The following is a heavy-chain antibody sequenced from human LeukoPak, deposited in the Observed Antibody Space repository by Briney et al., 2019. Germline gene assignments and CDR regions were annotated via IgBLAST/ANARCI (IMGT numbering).Heavy chain of an antibody. CDR3: ARDGVGELLKSMYYFDY. CDR2: ISSSGSTI. CDR1: GFTFSSYE. V-gene: IGHV3-48*03. Sequence: AGGSLRLSCAASGFTFSSYEMNWVRQAPGKGLEWVSYISSSGSTIYYADSVKGRFTISRDNAKNSLYLQMNSLRAEDTAVYYCARDGVGELLKSMYYFDYWGQGTLVTVSS. J-gene: IGHJ4*02. D-gene: IGHD1-26*01.